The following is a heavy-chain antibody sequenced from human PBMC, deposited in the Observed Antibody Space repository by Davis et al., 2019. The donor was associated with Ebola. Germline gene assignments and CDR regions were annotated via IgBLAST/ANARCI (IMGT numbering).Heavy chain of an antibody. CDR2: INPNSGGT. D-gene: IGHD1-14*01. CDR1: GYTFTSYA. J-gene: IGHJ4*01. Sequence: ASVKVSCKASGYTFTSYAMHWVRQAPGQGLEWMGRINPNSGGTNYAQKFQGRVTMTEDTSTDTAYMELSRLRFEDTALYYCTIGGITGGFDYWGQGTLVTVSS. CDR3: TIGGITGGFDY. V-gene: IGHV1-2*06.